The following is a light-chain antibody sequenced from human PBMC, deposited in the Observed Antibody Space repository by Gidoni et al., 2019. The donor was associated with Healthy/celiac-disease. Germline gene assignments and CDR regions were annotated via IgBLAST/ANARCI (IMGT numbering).Light chain of an antibody. CDR3: QQSYSTPPYT. CDR1: QSISSY. Sequence: DIQMPHSPSSLSASVVDRVPITCRERQSISSYLNWYQQKPGNAPKLLIYAASSLQSGVPSRFSGSGSGTDFTLTISSLQPEDFATYYCQQSYSTPPYTFGQGTKLEIK. V-gene: IGKV1-39*01. CDR2: AAS. J-gene: IGKJ2*01.